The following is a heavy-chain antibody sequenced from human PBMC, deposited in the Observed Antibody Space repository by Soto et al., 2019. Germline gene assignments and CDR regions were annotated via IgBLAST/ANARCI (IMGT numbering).Heavy chain of an antibody. CDR2: ISYDGSNK. J-gene: IGHJ4*02. CDR3: AKDYYYGYFDY. D-gene: IGHD3-10*01. Sequence: QVQLVESGGGVVQPGRSLRLSCAASGFTFSSYGIHWVRQAPGKGLEWVAVISYDGSNKYYADSVKGRFTISRDNSKNTLYLQMNSLRAEDTAVYYCAKDYYYGYFDYWGQGTLVTVSS. V-gene: IGHV3-30*18. CDR1: GFTFSSYG.